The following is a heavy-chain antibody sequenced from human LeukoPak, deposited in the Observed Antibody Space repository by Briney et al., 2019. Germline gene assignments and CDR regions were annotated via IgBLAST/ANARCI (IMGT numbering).Heavy chain of an antibody. J-gene: IGHJ6*03. CDR1: GYIFTSYW. CDR3: ARGIAAAGSYYMDV. V-gene: IGHV5-51*01. D-gene: IGHD6-13*01. Sequence: ASVKVSCKASGYIFTSYWIGWVRQMPGKGLEWMGIIYPGDSNTRYTPSFQGQVTIPADKSNSTAYLQLSSLKAADTAMYYCARGIAAAGSYYMDVWGKGTTVTVSS. CDR2: IYPGDSNT.